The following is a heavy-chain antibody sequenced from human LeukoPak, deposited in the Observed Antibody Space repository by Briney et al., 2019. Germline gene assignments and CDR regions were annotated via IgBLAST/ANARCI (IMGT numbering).Heavy chain of an antibody. V-gene: IGHV1-69*02. D-gene: IGHD4-17*01. J-gene: IGHJ3*02. CDR1: GGTFSSYT. Sequence: ASVKVSCKASGGTFSSYTISWVRQSPGQGLEWMGRIIPILVIANYAQKFQGRVTITADKSTSTAYMELSSLRSEHTAVYYCARSAYGDYPAAAFDIWGQGTMVTVSS. CDR2: IIPILVIA. CDR3: ARSAYGDYPAAAFDI.